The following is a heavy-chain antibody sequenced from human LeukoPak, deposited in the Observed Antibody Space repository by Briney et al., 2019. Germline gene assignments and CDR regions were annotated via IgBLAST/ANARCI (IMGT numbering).Heavy chain of an antibody. J-gene: IGHJ4*02. Sequence: PSGTLSLTCAVSGGSISSNNWWIWVRQPPGKGLEWIGEIYHSGSTNYNPSLKGRVTISVDKSKNQFSLKLSSVTAADTAMYYCARAYYFDSSPSYDYWGQGTLVTVSS. D-gene: IGHD3-22*01. V-gene: IGHV4-4*02. CDR2: IYHSGST. CDR1: GGSISSNNW. CDR3: ARAYYFDSSPSYDY.